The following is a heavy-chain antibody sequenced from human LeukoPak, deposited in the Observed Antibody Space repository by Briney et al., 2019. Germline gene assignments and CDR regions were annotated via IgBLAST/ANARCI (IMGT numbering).Heavy chain of an antibody. CDR2: INHSGST. CDR1: GGSISSGSYY. V-gene: IGHV4-39*01. Sequence: SETLSLTCTVSGGSISSGSYYWSWIRQPPGKGLEWIGEINHSGSTNYNPSLKSRVTISVDTSKNQFSLKLSSVTAADTAVYYCARHARGGGGISMVRGVRTKYYFDYWGQGTLVTVSS. CDR3: ARHARGGGGISMVRGVRTKYYFDY. D-gene: IGHD3-10*01. J-gene: IGHJ4*02.